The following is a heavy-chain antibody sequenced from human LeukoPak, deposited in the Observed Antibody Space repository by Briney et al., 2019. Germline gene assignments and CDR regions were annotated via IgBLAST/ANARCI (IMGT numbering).Heavy chain of an antibody. J-gene: IGHJ4*02. Sequence: PSETLSLTCTVSGGSISSSSYYWGWIGQPPGKGLEWIGSIYYSGSTYYNPSLKSRVTISVDTSKNQFSLKLNSVTAADTAVYYCAVAYCGGDCAPDYWGQGTLVTVSS. V-gene: IGHV4-39*01. CDR3: AVAYCGGDCAPDY. CDR1: GGSISSSSYY. D-gene: IGHD2-21*02. CDR2: IYYSGST.